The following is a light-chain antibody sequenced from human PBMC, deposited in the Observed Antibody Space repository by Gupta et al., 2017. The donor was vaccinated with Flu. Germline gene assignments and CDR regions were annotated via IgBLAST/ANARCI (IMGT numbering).Light chain of an antibody. V-gene: IGLV7-43*01. CDR3: LLYYDGSRGV. CDR1: TGAVTSGYS. Sequence: QTVVTQEPSLPVSPGGTVPLTCASSTGAVTSGYSPNWFQQKPGQAPRPLLFGESHKHPWTPARFSGSLLGGKAALTLSGVQHEDEAEYYCLLYYDGSRGVFGGGTKLTVL. J-gene: IGLJ3*02. CDR2: GES.